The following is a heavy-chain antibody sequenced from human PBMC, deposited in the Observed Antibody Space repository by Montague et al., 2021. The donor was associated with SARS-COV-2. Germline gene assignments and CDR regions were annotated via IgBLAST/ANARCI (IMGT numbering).Heavy chain of an antibody. D-gene: IGHD6-13*01. Sequence: CAISGDSDAIEAATRRWEGQTPELQFRQQGGCYYLSERYYDYAVSVKSRMTISPDTSKNQFSLQLSSVTPEDRAVYYCARDPRYSLSWSFDYWGQGTLVTVAS. CDR2: CYYLSERYY. J-gene: IGHJ4*02. CDR1: GDSDAIEAAT. V-gene: IGHV6-1*01. CDR3: ARDPRYSLSWSFDY.